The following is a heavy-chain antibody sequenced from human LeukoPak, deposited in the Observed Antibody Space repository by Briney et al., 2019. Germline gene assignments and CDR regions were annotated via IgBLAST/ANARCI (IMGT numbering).Heavy chain of an antibody. CDR2: ISSSSSYI. V-gene: IGHV3-21*01. CDR1: GFTFSSYS. D-gene: IGHD2-2*01. J-gene: IGHJ4*02. CDR3: ARAPPYCSSTSCSIRGDY. Sequence: GGSLRLSCASSGFTFSSYSMNWVRQAPGKGLEWVSSISSSSSYIYYADSVKGRFTISRDNAKNSLYLQMNSLRAEYTAVYYCARAPPYCSSTSCSIRGDYWGQGTLVTVSS.